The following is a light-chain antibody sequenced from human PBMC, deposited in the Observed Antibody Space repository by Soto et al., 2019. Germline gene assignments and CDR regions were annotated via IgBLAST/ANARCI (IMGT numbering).Light chain of an antibody. CDR3: QHYVTWPLT. CDR2: DTS. V-gene: IGKV3-20*01. Sequence: EIVLTQSPGTLSLSPGARATLSCRASQSVSSSYLAWYQQKPGQTPRLLIYDTSIRAAGVPARFSGSRSGAEFTLTISRLQSEDFAVYYCQHYVTWPLTFGGGTKVESK. CDR1: QSVSSSY. J-gene: IGKJ4*01.